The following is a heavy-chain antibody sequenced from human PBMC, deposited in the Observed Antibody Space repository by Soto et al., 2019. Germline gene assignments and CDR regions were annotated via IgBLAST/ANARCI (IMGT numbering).Heavy chain of an antibody. CDR3: TTVEVIFYYYYYYGMDV. V-gene: IGHV3-15*07. Sequence: EVQLVESGGGLVQPGGSLRLSCAASGFTFSNAWMNWVRQAPGKGLEWVGRIKSKTDGGTTDYAAPVKGRFTISRDDSKNTLYLQMNSLKTEDTAVYYCTTVEVIFYYYYYYGMDVWGQGTTVTVSS. D-gene: IGHD3-3*01. CDR1: GFTFSNAW. J-gene: IGHJ6*02. CDR2: IKSKTDGGTT.